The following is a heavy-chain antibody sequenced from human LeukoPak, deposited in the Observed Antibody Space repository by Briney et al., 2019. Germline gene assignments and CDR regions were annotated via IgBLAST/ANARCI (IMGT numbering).Heavy chain of an antibody. CDR2: ISGSGDST. V-gene: IGHV3-23*01. CDR3: AKDQQLPLHC. J-gene: IGHJ4*02. D-gene: IGHD6-13*01. Sequence: GGSLRLSCAASGFTVSSNYMSWVRQAPGKGLEWVSTISGSGDSTYYADSVKGRFTISRDNSKNTLDLQMNSLRGEDTAVYYCAKDQQLPLHCWGQGTLVTVSS. CDR1: GFTVSSNY.